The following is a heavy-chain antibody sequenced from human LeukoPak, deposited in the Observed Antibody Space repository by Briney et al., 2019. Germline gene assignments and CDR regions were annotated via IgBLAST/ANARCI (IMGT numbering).Heavy chain of an antibody. CDR2: IDPDGSEK. CDR1: GFTFNSYW. V-gene: IGHV3-7*01. Sequence: GGSLRLSCAASGFTFNSYWMSWVRQAPGKGLEWVAHIDPDGSEKQDGDSVKGRFTTSRDNAKNSLYLKMNSLRAEDTAIYYCARIYYFGDNNWRYFDNWGQGTLVTVSS. D-gene: IGHD3-10*01. J-gene: IGHJ4*02. CDR3: ARIYYFGDNNWRYFDN.